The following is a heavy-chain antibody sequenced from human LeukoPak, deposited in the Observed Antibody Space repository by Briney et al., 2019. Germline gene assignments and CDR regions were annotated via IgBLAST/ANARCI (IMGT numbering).Heavy chain of an antibody. CDR3: ARGGIAAPADY. CDR2: INPKSGGP. CDR1: GYTFTDYY. D-gene: IGHD6-13*01. J-gene: IGHJ4*02. V-gene: IGHV1-2*02. Sequence: ASVKVSCKASGYTFTDYYIHWVRQAPGQGLEWMGWINPKSGGPNYAQKFEGRVTMTSDTSITTTAYMELTRLRSDDTAVYYCARGGIAAPADYWGQGAQVTVSS.